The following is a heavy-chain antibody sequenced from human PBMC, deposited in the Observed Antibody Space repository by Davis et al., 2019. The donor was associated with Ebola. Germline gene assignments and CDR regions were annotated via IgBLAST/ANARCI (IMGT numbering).Heavy chain of an antibody. V-gene: IGHV5-51*01. CDR2: IYPGDSDT. Sequence: PGGSLRLSCKGSGYSFTSYWIGWVRQMPGKGLEWMGIIYPGDSDTRYSPSFQGQVTISADKSISTAYLQWSSLKASDTAMYYCASGEYSGYDPYYFDYWGQGTLVTVSS. CDR3: ASGEYSGYDPYYFDY. CDR1: GYSFTSYW. D-gene: IGHD5-12*01. J-gene: IGHJ4*02.